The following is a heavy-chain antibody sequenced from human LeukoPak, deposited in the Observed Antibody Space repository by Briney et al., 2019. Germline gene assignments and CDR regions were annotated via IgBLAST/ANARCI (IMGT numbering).Heavy chain of an antibody. J-gene: IGHJ4*02. D-gene: IGHD3-22*01. CDR3: ARHVVAVGFDY. CDR1: GFTFSSYT. Sequence: NPGGSLRLSCAASGFTFSSYTMNWVRQAPGKGLEWVSSITSSSSYIYYADSVKGRFTISRDNAKNSLYLQMNSLRAEDTAVYYCARHVVAVGFDYWGQGTLVTVSS. V-gene: IGHV3-21*01. CDR2: ITSSSSYI.